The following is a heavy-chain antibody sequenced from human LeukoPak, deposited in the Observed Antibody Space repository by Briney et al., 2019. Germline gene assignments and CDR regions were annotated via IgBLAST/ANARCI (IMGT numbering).Heavy chain of an antibody. J-gene: IGHJ4*02. CDR3: ARHLDYYGSGSYEY. CDR2: ISYSGST. D-gene: IGHD3-10*01. Sequence: KASETLSLTCAVPGGSISPYHWTWIRQPPGKGLEWIGYISYSGSTNYNPSLKSRVTISIDTSKSQFSLKLSSVTAADTAVYYCARHLDYYGSGSYEYWGQGTLVTVSS. CDR1: GGSISPYH. V-gene: IGHV4-59*08.